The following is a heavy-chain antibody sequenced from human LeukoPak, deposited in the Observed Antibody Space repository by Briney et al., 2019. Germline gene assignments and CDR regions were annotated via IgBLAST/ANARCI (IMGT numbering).Heavy chain of an antibody. Sequence: GGSLRLSCAASGFTFSSYGMHWVRQAPGKGLEWVAFIRYDGSNKYYADSVKGRFTISRDNSKNTLYLQMSSLRAEDTAVYYCAKDDGGAYLDGMDVWGQGTTVTVSS. CDR3: AKDDGGAYLDGMDV. J-gene: IGHJ6*02. V-gene: IGHV3-30*02. D-gene: IGHD2-21*01. CDR2: IRYDGSNK. CDR1: GFTFSSYG.